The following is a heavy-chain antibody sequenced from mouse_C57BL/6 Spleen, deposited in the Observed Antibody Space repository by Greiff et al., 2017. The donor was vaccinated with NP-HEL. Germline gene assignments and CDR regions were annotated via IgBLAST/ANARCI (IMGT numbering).Heavy chain of an antibody. Sequence: QVQLQQPGAELVKPGASVKLSCKASGYTFTSYWMQWVKQRPGQGLEWIGEIDPSDSYTNYNPKFKGKATLTVDTSSSTAYMQLSSLTSEDSAVYYCARRGYGNYFAYWGQGTLVTVSA. D-gene: IGHD2-1*01. V-gene: IGHV1-50*01. J-gene: IGHJ3*01. CDR3: ARRGYGNYFAY. CDR1: GYTFTSYW. CDR2: IDPSDSYT.